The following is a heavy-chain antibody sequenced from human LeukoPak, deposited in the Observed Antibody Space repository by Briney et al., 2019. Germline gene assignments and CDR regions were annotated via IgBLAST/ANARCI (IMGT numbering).Heavy chain of an antibody. CDR3: ATGSKYYDILTGYSLYYYYYGMDV. V-gene: IGHV3-53*01. CDR1: GFTFNNYA. CDR2: IYSGGST. J-gene: IGHJ6*02. D-gene: IGHD3-9*01. Sequence: GGSLRLSCAASGFTFNNYAMSWVRQAPGKGLEWVSVIYSGGSTYYADSVKGRFTISRDNSKNTLYLQMNSLRAEDTAVYYCATGSKYYDILTGYSLYYYYYGMDVWGQGTTVTVSS.